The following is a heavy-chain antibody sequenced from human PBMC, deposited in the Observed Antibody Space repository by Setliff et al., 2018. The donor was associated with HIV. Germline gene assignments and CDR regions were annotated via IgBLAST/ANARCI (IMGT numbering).Heavy chain of an antibody. D-gene: IGHD3-22*01. CDR1: GGSISSHY. J-gene: IGHJ6*03. CDR3: ARASSSSAPGLGYYYYYMDV. V-gene: IGHV4-59*11. CDR2: IYYSGST. Sequence: SETLSLTCTVSGGSISSHYWSWIRQPPGKGLEWIGYIYYSGSTNYNPSLKSRVTISVDTSKNQFSLKLSSVTAADTAVYYCARASSSSAPGLGYYYYYMDVWAKGPRSPSP.